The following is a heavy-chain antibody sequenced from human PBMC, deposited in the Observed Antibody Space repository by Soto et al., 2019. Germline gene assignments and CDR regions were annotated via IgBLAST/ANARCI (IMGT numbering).Heavy chain of an antibody. CDR2: IIPIFGTA. D-gene: IGHD3-22*01. Sequence: QVQLVQSGAEVKKPGSSVKVSCKASGGTFSSYAISWVRQAPGQGLEWMGGIIPIFGTANYAQKFQGRVTITADKSTSTAYMELSSLGSEDTAVYYCAITPYYYDSSGYYPNWFDPWGQGTLVTVSS. CDR3: AITPYYYDSSGYYPNWFDP. CDR1: GGTFSSYA. V-gene: IGHV1-69*06. J-gene: IGHJ5*02.